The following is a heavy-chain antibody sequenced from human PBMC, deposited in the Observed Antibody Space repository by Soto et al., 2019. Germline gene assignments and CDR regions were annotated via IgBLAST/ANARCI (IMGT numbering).Heavy chain of an antibody. D-gene: IGHD3-16*01. CDR1: GFTFSSYS. V-gene: IGHV3-48*01. CDR3: ARESPTRGGGAVDI. J-gene: IGHJ3*02. CDR2: ISSSSSII. Sequence: EVQLVESGGGLVQPGGSLRLSCAASGFTFSSYSMNWVRQAPGKGLEWVSNISSSSSIIYYADSVKGRFTISRDNAKNSLYLQVNSLRAEDAAVYYCARESPTRGGGAVDIWGQGTMVTVSS.